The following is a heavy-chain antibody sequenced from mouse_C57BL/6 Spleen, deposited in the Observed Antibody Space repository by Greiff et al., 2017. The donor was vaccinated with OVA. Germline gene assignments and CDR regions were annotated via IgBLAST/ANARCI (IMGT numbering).Heavy chain of an antibody. D-gene: IGHD2-5*01. CDR2: IYPGAGDT. CDR1: GYAFSSSW. J-gene: IGHJ4*01. Sequence: QVQLKESGPELVKPGASVKISCKASGYAFSSSWMNWVKQRPGKGLEWIGRIYPGAGDTNYNGKVKGKATLTADKSSSTAYMQLSSLTSEDSAVYCWARRRRYYSNYYAMDYWGQGTSVTVSS. CDR3: ARRRRYYSNYYAMDY. V-gene: IGHV1-82*01.